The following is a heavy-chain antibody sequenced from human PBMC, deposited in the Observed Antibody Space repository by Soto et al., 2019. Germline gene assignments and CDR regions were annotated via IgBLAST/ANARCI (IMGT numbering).Heavy chain of an antibody. Sequence: QVQLQESGPGLVKPSQTLSLSCSISGGSITSANYYWTWIRLFPGKGLGWIGYIYSSGTTHYNPSLKSRATISLDTTNNQFSLEVKSATAADTAVYYCARMGLHLGELSRNWFDPWGQGSLVTVSS. CDR1: GGSITSANYY. J-gene: IGHJ5*02. CDR3: ARMGLHLGELSRNWFDP. V-gene: IGHV4-31*03. CDR2: IYSSGTT. D-gene: IGHD3-16*02.